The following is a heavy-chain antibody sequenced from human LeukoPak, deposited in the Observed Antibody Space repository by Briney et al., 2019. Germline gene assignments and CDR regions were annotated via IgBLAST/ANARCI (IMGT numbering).Heavy chain of an antibody. J-gene: IGHJ4*02. D-gene: IGHD5/OR15-5a*01. CDR2: IDATANLI. CDR3: ARDRWRSGVYEGDFDY. Sequence: TGGSLIFSCAASGFSFSNYERSWVRQAPGKGLGLLSYIDATANLIYYAYSVKGRFTTTRDNAKNSLYLQMNSLRVEDTAVYYCARDRWRSGVYEGDFDYWGQGTLVTVSS. CDR1: GFSFSNYE. V-gene: IGHV3-48*03.